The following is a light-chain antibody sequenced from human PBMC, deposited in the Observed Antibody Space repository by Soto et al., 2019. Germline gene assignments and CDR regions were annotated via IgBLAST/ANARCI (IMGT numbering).Light chain of an antibody. Sequence: QSALTQPASVSGSPGQSVTISCTGSSSDIGGYRYVSWYQKRPGKAPKLMIYDVSYRPSGVSNRFSGSKSGSTASLTISGLQPEDEADYYCTSYTSDSSVIFGRGTKLTVL. CDR3: TSYTSDSSVI. CDR2: DVS. CDR1: SSDIGGYRY. V-gene: IGLV2-14*03. J-gene: IGLJ2*01.